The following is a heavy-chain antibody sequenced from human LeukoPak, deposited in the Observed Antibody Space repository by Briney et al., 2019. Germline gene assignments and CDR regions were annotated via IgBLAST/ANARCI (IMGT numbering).Heavy chain of an antibody. V-gene: IGHV4-61*02. D-gene: IGHD3-22*01. J-gene: IGHJ4*02. CDR3: ARHAGYHYDSSGYSVPVIYYFDY. Sequence: PSETLSLTCTVSGGSISSGSYFWRWLRQPAGKGLEWIGRIYTSGSTNYNPSLKSRVTISAATPKNQFSLKLSSVTAADTAVYYCARHAGYHYDSSGYSVPVIYYFDYWGQGTLVTVSS. CDR1: GGSISSGSYF. CDR2: IYTSGST.